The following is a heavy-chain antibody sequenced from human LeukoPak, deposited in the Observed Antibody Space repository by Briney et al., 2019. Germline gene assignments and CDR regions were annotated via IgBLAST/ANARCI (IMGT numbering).Heavy chain of an antibody. CDR3: GRIPINAYNGMDV. D-gene: IGHD2-21*01. CDR2: SRNKASSYTT. V-gene: IGHV3-72*01. Sequence: GGSQRLSCAASGFKFSDHYIDWVRQAPGKGLEWVGRSRNKASSYTTGYAASVEGRFTISRDVSESSLYLLMNSLRTEDTAVYYCGRIPINAYNGMDVWGQGTTVTVFS. J-gene: IGHJ6*02. CDR1: GFKFSDHY.